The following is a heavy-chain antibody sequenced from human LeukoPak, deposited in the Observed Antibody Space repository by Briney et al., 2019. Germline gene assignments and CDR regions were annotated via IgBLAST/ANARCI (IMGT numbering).Heavy chain of an antibody. Sequence: PSQTLSLTCTVSGDFINSALYFWTWIRQHPGEGLEWIGYTYYSGSTHYNPSLKSRVILSVDTSKNQFSLKLSSVTAADTAVYYCARAYCTSTRCPFDSWGQGTLVTVSS. CDR1: GDFINSALYF. CDR3: ARAYCTSTRCPFDS. D-gene: IGHD2-2*01. V-gene: IGHV4-31*03. J-gene: IGHJ4*02. CDR2: TYYSGST.